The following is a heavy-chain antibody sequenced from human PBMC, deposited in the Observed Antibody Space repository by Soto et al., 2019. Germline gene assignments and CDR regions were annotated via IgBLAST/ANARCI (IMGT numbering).Heavy chain of an antibody. V-gene: IGHV4-30-4*01. CDR3: AGHNYGSGSTYFDY. J-gene: IGHJ4*02. CDR2: IYYSGST. CDR1: GGSISSGDYY. D-gene: IGHD3-10*01. Sequence: PSETLSLTCTVSGGSISSGDYYWCWIRQPPGKGLEWIGYIYYSGSTYYNPSLKSRVTVSVDTSKNQFSLKLNSMTAADTAVYYCAGHNYGSGSTYFDYWGQGTLVTVSS.